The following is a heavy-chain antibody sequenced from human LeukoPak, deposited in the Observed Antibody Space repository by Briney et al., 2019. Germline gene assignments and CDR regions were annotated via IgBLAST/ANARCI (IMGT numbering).Heavy chain of an antibody. D-gene: IGHD2-2*01. CDR3: AREYCSSTSCYTVRPYYYYGMDV. CDR2: ISAYNGNT. J-gene: IGHJ6*02. Sequence: GASVKVSCKASGYTFTSYGISWARQAPGQGLEWMGWISAYNGNTNYAQKLQGRVTMTTDTSTSTAYMELRSLRSDDTAVYYCAREYCSSTSCYTVRPYYYYGMDVWGQGTTVTASS. CDR1: GYTFTSYG. V-gene: IGHV1-18*01.